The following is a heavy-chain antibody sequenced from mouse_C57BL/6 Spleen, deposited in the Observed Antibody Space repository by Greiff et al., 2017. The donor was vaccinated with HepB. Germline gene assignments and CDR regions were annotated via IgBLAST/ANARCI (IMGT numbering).Heavy chain of an antibody. CDR3: TRDGQFAY. V-gene: IGHV1-15*01. CDR2: IDPETGGT. D-gene: IGHD2-3*01. Sequence: VKLVESGAELVRPGASVTLSCKASGYTFTDYEMHWVKQTPVHGLEWIGAIDPETGGTAYNQKFKGKAILTADKSSSTAYMELRSLTSEDSAVYYCTRDGQFAYWGQGTLVTVSA. J-gene: IGHJ3*01. CDR1: GYTFTDYE.